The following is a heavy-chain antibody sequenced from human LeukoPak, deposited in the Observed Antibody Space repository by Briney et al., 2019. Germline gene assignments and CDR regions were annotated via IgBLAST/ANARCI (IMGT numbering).Heavy chain of an antibody. Sequence: ASVKVSCKASGYTFTSYYMHWVRQAPGQGLEWMGIINPSGGSTSYAQKFQGRVTMTRDTSTSTVYMELSSLRSEDTAVYYCARVSGGNQYYYYYMDVWGKGTPVTISS. D-gene: IGHD2-15*01. CDR1: GYTFTSYY. CDR3: ARVSGGNQYYYYYMDV. V-gene: IGHV1-46*01. J-gene: IGHJ6*03. CDR2: INPSGGST.